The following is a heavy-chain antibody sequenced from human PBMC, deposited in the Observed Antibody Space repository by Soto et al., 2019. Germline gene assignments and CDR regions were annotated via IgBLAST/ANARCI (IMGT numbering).Heavy chain of an antibody. J-gene: IGHJ5*02. Sequence: PGGSLRLSCAASGFTFSGSAMYWVRQASGKGLEWVGRIGTKADIYATTYTASVKGRFTISRDDSKNTAYLQMNSLKTEDTAVYYCTRQTSRWEDWFDPWGQGTLVTVSS. V-gene: IGHV3-73*01. CDR1: GFTFSGSA. CDR2: IGTKADIYAT. CDR3: TRQTSRWEDWFDP. D-gene: IGHD6-13*01.